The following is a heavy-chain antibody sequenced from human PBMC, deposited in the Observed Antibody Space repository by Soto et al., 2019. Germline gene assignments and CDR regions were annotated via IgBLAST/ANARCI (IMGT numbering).Heavy chain of an antibody. CDR2: IIPIFGTA. CDR3: ARGWGYDSNDYYYAY. J-gene: IGHJ4*02. D-gene: IGHD3-22*01. CDR1: GGTFSRHA. Sequence: QVQLVQSGAEVRKPGSSVKVSCKASGGTFSRHAISWVRQAPGQGLECMGGIIPIFGTANYAQKFQGRVTIIADESTSTVYMELSSLRSEDTAMYYCARGWGYDSNDYYYAYWGLGTLVIVSS. V-gene: IGHV1-69*01.